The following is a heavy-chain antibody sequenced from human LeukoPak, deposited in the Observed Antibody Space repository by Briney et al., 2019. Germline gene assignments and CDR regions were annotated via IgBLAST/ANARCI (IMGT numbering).Heavy chain of an antibody. V-gene: IGHV4-30-4*08. CDR3: AREDFDSLYFDY. CDR1: GGSISSGDYY. J-gene: IGHJ4*02. Sequence: PSETLSLTCTVSGGSISSGDYYWSWIRQPPGKGLEWIGYIYYSGITYYNLSLRSRFTISVDTSKNQFSLKLSSVTAADTAVYYCAREDFDSLYFDYWGQGTLVTVSS. CDR2: IYYSGIT. D-gene: IGHD3-9*01.